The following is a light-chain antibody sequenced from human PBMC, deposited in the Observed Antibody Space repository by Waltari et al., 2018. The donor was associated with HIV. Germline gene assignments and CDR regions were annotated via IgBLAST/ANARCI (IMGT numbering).Light chain of an antibody. V-gene: IGLV1-47*01. CDR1: SSNIGSNY. Sequence: QSVLTQPPSASGTPGQRVTISCSGRSSNIGSNYVYWYQQLPGTAPKRLIYRNNQRPSGVPDLFSGSKSGTSASLAISGLRSEDEADYYCAAWDDSLSGWVFGGGTKLTVL. CDR3: AAWDDSLSGWV. CDR2: RNN. J-gene: IGLJ3*02.